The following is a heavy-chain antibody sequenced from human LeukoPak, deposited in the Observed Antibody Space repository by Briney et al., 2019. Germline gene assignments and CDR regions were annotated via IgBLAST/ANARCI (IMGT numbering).Heavy chain of an antibody. V-gene: IGHV4-34*01. CDR2: INHSGST. D-gene: IGHD3-10*01. Sequence: PSETLSLTCALNGGSFSGYYWTWIREPPGKALEWMGEINHSGSTNYNPSLKSRVTISVGTSKDQFSLKLSSVTAADTAVYYCARPMGNIYGSGSYFFYWGQGTLVTVSS. CDR1: GGSFSGYY. J-gene: IGHJ4*02. CDR3: ARPMGNIYGSGSYFFY.